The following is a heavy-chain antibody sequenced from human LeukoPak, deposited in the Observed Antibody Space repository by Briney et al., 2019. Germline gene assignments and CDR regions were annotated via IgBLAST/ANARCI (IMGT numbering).Heavy chain of an antibody. V-gene: IGHV4-39*07. J-gene: IGHJ3*02. D-gene: IGHD3-10*01. Sequence: KPSETLSLTCTVSGGSISSSSYYWGWIRQPPGKGLEWIGSIYYSGSTYYNPSLKSRVTISVDTSKNQFSLKLSSVTAADTAVYYCARDRVVLLWFGELSNLDAFDIWGQGTMVTVSS. CDR2: IYYSGST. CDR1: GGSISSSSYY. CDR3: ARDRVVLLWFGELSNLDAFDI.